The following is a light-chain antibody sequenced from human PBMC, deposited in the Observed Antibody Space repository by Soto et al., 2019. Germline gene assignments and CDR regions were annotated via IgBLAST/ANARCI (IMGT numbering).Light chain of an antibody. CDR2: SSS. CDR1: QGISNY. CDR3: QKYDSAPFS. V-gene: IGKV1-27*01. Sequence: DIQMTQSPSSLSASVGDRVTITCRASQGISNYLAWYQQKPGKVPKVLIYSSSTLQSEVPSRFSGSGSGTDFTLTISSLQAEDVASYYCQKYDSAPFSFGPGTKVDIK. J-gene: IGKJ3*01.